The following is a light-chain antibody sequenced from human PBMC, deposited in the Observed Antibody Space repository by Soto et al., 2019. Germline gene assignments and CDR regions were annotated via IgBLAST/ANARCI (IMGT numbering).Light chain of an antibody. CDR1: QDISNY. CDR3: QQYDNLLMYT. CDR2: DAS. J-gene: IGKJ2*01. V-gene: IGKV1-33*01. Sequence: DIQMTQSPSSLSASVGDRVTITCQASQDISNYLNWYQQKPGKAPKLLIYDASNLETGVPSRFSGSGSGTDFTFTISSLQPEDIATYYCQQYDNLLMYTFGQGTKVDSK.